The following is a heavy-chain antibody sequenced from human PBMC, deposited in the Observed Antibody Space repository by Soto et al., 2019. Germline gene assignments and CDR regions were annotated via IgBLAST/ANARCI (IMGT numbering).Heavy chain of an antibody. V-gene: IGHV4-34*01. CDR2: INHSGST. CDR1: GGSFSGYY. J-gene: IGHJ3*02. D-gene: IGHD1-7*01. Sequence: SETLSLTCAVYGGSFSGYYWSWIRQPPGKGLEWIGEINHSGSTNYNPSLKSRVTISVDTSKNQFSLKLSSVTAADTAVYYCARGFYYGNYLEKDAFDIWGQGTMVTVSS. CDR3: ARGFYYGNYLEKDAFDI.